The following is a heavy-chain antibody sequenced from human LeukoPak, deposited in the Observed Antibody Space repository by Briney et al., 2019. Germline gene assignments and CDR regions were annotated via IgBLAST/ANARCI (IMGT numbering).Heavy chain of an antibody. V-gene: IGHV3-21*01. D-gene: IGHD3-16*02. CDR2: ISSSSSSYI. CDR3: ARDASFFDY. J-gene: IGHJ4*02. Sequence: PGGSLRLSCAASGFTFSSYSMTWVCQASGKGLEWVSSISSSSSSYIYYADSVKGRFTISRDNAKNSLYLQMNSLRAEDTAVYYCARDASFFDYWGQGTLVTVSS. CDR1: GFTFSSYS.